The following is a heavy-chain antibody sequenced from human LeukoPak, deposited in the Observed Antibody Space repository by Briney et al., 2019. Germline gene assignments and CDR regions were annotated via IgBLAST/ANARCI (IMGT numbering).Heavy chain of an antibody. D-gene: IGHD2-21*02. V-gene: IGHV3-30*02. J-gene: IGHJ4*02. CDR2: IQYDGSNK. Sequence: GGSLRLSCAASAFTFSSYGMHWVRQAPGKGLEWVAFIQYDGSNKYYADSVKGRFTISRDNSKNTLYLQMNSLRAEDTAVYYCAKGGGGVVTAIVDYWGQGTLVTVSS. CDR1: AFTFSSYG. CDR3: AKGGGGVVTAIVDY.